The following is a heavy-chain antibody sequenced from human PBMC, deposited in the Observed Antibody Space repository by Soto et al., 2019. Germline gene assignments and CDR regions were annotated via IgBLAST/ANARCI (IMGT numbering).Heavy chain of an antibody. J-gene: IGHJ4*02. CDR2: IKSKTDGGTT. D-gene: IGHD1-26*01. Sequence: GGSLRLSCAASGFTFSNAWMSWVRQAPGKGLEWVGRIKSKTDGGTTDYAAPVKGRFTISRDDSKNTLYLQMNSLKTEDTAVYYCTTRWVGATNYFEYWGQGTLVTVSS. V-gene: IGHV3-15*01. CDR1: GFTFSNAW. CDR3: TTRWVGATNYFEY.